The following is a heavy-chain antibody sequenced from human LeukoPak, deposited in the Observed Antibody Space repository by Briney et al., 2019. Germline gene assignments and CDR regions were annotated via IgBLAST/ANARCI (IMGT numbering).Heavy chain of an antibody. D-gene: IGHD4-17*01. CDR3: ARGEGYGDYPIDY. CDR2: IGASGDNT. J-gene: IGHJ4*02. CDR1: EFTFTAYA. Sequence: GESLRLSCAASEFTFTAYAMSWVRQAPGKGLEWVSTIGASGDNTNYAHSVKGRFTISRDNSKNTLDLQMNSLRAEDTALYYCARGEGYGDYPIDYWGQGNLVTVSS. V-gene: IGHV3-23*01.